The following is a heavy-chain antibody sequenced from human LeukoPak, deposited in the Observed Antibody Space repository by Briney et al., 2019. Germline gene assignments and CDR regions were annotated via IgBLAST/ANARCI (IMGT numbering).Heavy chain of an antibody. CDR3: AKEGSTDEFDY. J-gene: IGHJ4*02. D-gene: IGHD2-2*01. Sequence: GGSLRLSCAAAGFTFSSYAMSWVRQAPGKGLEWVSAISGGGVSTYYADSVKGRSTISRDNSKNTLYLQLNSLRAEDTAVYSCAKEGSTDEFDYWGQGPLVTVSS. V-gene: IGHV3-23*01. CDR1: GFTFSSYA. CDR2: ISGGGVST.